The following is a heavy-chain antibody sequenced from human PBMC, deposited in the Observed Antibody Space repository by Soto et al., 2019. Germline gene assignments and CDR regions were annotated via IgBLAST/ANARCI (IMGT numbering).Heavy chain of an antibody. D-gene: IGHD2-2*02. Sequence: PVVSLILSCSASGFTFIDYYMSWIRQAPGNGLEWVSYISSSSSYTNYADSVKGRFTISRDNAKNSLYLQMNSLRAEDTAVYYCAREGGRRLGYCSSKSCYKGMDVWCQGNTVTVSS. J-gene: IGHJ6*02. CDR1: GFTFIDYY. CDR2: ISSSSSYT. CDR3: AREGGRRLGYCSSKSCYKGMDV. V-gene: IGHV3-11*06.